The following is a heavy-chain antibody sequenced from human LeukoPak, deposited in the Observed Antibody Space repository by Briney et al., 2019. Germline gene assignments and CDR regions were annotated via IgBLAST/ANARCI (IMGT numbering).Heavy chain of an antibody. CDR3: ARNKHDSSGKIFDY. Sequence: GRSLRLSCAASGFTFSSYGMHWVRQAPGKGLEWVAVIWYDGSNKYYADSVKGRFTISRDNSKNTLYLQMNSLRAEDTAIYYCARNKHDSSGKIFDYWGQGTLVTVSS. V-gene: IGHV3-33*01. J-gene: IGHJ4*02. CDR2: IWYDGSNK. D-gene: IGHD3-22*01. CDR1: GFTFSSYG.